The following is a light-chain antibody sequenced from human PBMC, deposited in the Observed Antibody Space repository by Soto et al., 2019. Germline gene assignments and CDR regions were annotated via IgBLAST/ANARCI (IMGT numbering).Light chain of an antibody. CDR3: GTWDDSLFSFV. CDR1: SSNIGGNS. J-gene: IGLJ1*01. Sequence: QSVLTQPPSVSAAPGQKVTISCSGSSSNIGGNSVSWYQQLPGTAPKLLIYDDNKRPSGIPDRFSGSKSGTSATLGITGFQTGDEAVYYCGTWDDSLFSFVFGPGTKVTVL. CDR2: DDN. V-gene: IGLV1-51*01.